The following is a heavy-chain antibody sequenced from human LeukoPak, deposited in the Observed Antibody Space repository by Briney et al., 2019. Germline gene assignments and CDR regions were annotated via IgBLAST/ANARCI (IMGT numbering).Heavy chain of an antibody. V-gene: IGHV4-34*01. CDR2: INYRGNT. CDR1: GGSLSGSY. Sequence: SETLSLTCAVYGGSLSGSYWNWIRQPPGKGLEWIGKINYRGNTNYNPSLWGRVTISVDTSTNQFSLKLRSVTAADTAVYFCARESPRDDYGDFVVFDSWGQGTLVTVSS. D-gene: IGHD4-17*01. J-gene: IGHJ4*02. CDR3: ARESPRDDYGDFVVFDS.